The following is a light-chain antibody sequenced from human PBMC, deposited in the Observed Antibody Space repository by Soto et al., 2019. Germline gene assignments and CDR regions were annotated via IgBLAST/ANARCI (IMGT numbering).Light chain of an antibody. V-gene: IGKV1-9*01. CDR1: QGISSF. CDR3: QQFNSYPRT. J-gene: IGKJ1*01. Sequence: DIQLTQSPSFLSASVGDRVTITCRASQGISSFLAWYQQKPGKAPKLLIFAASTLQSGVTSRFSGSGSGTDFSLTISSLQPEDFATYYCQQFNSYPRTFGQGTKVDIK. CDR2: AAS.